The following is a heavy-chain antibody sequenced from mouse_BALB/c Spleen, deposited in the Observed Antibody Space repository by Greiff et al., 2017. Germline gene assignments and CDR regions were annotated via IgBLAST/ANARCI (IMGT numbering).Heavy chain of an antibody. CDR3: ARSSNWDGFAY. CDR1: GYTFSSYW. Sequence: QVQLKESGAELMKPGASVKISCKATGYTFSSYWIEWVKQRPGHGLEWIGEILPGSGSTNYNEKFKGKATFTADTSSNTAYMQLSSLTSEDSAVYYCARSSNWDGFAYWGQGTLVTVSA. D-gene: IGHD4-1*01. J-gene: IGHJ3*01. CDR2: ILPGSGST. V-gene: IGHV1-9*01.